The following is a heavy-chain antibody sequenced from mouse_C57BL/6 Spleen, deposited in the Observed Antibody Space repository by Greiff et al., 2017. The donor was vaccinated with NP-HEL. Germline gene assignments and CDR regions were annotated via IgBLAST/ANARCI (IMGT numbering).Heavy chain of an antibody. CDR2: IDPETGGT. D-gene: IGHD1-1*01. V-gene: IGHV1-15*01. CDR1: GYTFTDYE. Sequence: QVQLKQSGAELVRPGASVTLSCKASGYTFTDYEMHWVKQTPVHGLEWIGAIDPETGGTAYNQKFKGKAILTADKSSSTAYMELRSLTSEDSAVYYCTRCGTTVVRYFDYWGQGTTLTVSS. J-gene: IGHJ2*01. CDR3: TRCGTTVVRYFDY.